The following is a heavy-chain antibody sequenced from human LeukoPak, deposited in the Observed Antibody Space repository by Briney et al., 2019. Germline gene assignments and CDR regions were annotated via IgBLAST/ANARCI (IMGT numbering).Heavy chain of an antibody. V-gene: IGHV3-30*18. D-gene: IGHD1-26*01. CDR2: ISYDGGDK. CDR1: GFTFSTYA. CDR3: AKGVGATYLYYFDY. Sequence: GGSLRLSCAASGFTFSTYAMHWVRQAPGKGLEWVAIISYDGGDKYYADSVKGRFTISRDNSKNTLYLQMNSLRAEDMALYYCAKGVGATYLYYFDYWGQGTLVTVSS. J-gene: IGHJ4*02.